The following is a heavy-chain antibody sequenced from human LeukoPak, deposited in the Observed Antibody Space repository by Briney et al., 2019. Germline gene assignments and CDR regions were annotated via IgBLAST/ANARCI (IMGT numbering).Heavy chain of an antibody. Sequence: ASVKVTCNASGGTFSSYAISWVRQAPGQGLEWMGGIIPIFGTANYAQKFQGRVRITADESTSTAYMELSSLRSEDTAVYYCARGVRGFSVEGFDYWGQGTLVTVSS. J-gene: IGHJ4*02. CDR1: GGTFSSYA. CDR3: ARGVRGFSVEGFDY. V-gene: IGHV1-69*13. D-gene: IGHD3-10*01. CDR2: IIPIFGTA.